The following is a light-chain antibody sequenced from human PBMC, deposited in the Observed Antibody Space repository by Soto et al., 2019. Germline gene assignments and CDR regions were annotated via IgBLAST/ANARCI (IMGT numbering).Light chain of an antibody. Sequence: EVVLTQSPGTLSLSPGEGATLSCRASQSVSNRYFAWYQQKPGQAPRLLIYRVSSRAAGIPDRFSGSGSGTDFTLTISSLEPEDFAVYYCQQYGNVPLTFGGGTEVEIK. V-gene: IGKV3-20*01. CDR3: QQYGNVPLT. CDR1: QSVSNRY. CDR2: RVS. J-gene: IGKJ4*01.